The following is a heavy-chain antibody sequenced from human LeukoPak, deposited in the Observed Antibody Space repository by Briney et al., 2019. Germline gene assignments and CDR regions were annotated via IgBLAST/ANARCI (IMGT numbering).Heavy chain of an antibody. CDR3: ARERPASCYFDY. V-gene: IGHV1-46*01. CDR2: INTSSGRT. CDR1: GGTFSSYA. Sequence: ASVKVSCKAAGGTFSSYAISWVRQAPGQGLEWMGLINTSSGRTTYAQKFQGRVTMTRDTSTSTVYMEVSSLGSEDTAVYYCARERPASCYFDYWGLGTLVTVSS. D-gene: IGHD2-2*01. J-gene: IGHJ4*02.